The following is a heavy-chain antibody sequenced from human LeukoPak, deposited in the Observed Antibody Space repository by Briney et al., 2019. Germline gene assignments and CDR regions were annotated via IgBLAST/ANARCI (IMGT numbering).Heavy chain of an antibody. J-gene: IGHJ4*02. CDR3: AKDQVMFIRRGDYFDY. CDR2: ISGSGDST. CDR1: GFTFNSYG. Sequence: GGSLRLSCAASGFTFNSYGVSWVRQAPGKGLEWVSSISGSGDSTYYADSVKGRFTISRDNSKNTLYLQMNSLKAEDSAVYYCAKDQVMFIRRGDYFDYWGQGTLVTVSS. D-gene: IGHD3-22*01. V-gene: IGHV3-23*01.